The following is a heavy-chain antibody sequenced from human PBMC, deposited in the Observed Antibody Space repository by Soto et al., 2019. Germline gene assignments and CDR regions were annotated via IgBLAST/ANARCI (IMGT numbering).Heavy chain of an antibody. Sequence: GGSLRLSCAASGFTFSSYGMHWVRQATGKGLEWVAVIWYDGSNKYYADSVKGRFTISRDNSKNTLYLQMNSLRAEDTAVYYCARNFWSGYNYYYYGMDVWGQGTTVTVSS. CDR1: GFTFSSYG. CDR3: ARNFWSGYNYYYYGMDV. CDR2: IWYDGSNK. D-gene: IGHD3-3*01. V-gene: IGHV3-33*01. J-gene: IGHJ6*02.